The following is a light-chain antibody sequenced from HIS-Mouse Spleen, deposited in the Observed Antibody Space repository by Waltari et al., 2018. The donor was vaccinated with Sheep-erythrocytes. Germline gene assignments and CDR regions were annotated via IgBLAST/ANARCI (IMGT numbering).Light chain of an antibody. CDR2: SNN. J-gene: IGLJ2*01. Sequence: QSALTQPASVSGSPGQSITISCTGTSSDVGGYNYVSWYQQHQGTAPKLLIYSNNQRPSGVPDRFSGSKSGTSASLAISGLQSEDEADYYCAAWDDSLNGVVFGGGTKLTVL. CDR1: SSDVGGYNY. CDR3: AAWDDSLNGVV. V-gene: IGLV1-44*01.